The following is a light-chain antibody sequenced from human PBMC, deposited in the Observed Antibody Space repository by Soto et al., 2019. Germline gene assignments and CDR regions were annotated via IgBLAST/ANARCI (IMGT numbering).Light chain of an antibody. CDR2: AAS. Sequence: DIQMTQSPSSVSASVGDRITITCRASQDITPWLAWYQHKPGKAPNLLIYAASNLQTGVPSRFSGSRSGTDFTLTVSSLQPEDFATYFCQQAKHFPLTFGGGTNVEI. CDR1: QDITPW. V-gene: IGKV1-12*01. CDR3: QQAKHFPLT. J-gene: IGKJ4*01.